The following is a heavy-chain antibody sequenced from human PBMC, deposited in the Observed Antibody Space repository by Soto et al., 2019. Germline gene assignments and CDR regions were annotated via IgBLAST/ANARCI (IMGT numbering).Heavy chain of an antibody. V-gene: IGHV4-31*03. Sequence: PSETLSLTCTVSGGSISSGGYYWSWIRQHPGKGLECIGYIFYSGSTYYNPSLKSRLTISVDTSKSQFSLKLTSLTAADTAVYYCASSPVPYYFDNWGQGTLVTVSS. CDR1: GGSISSGGYY. D-gene: IGHD6-6*01. CDR2: IFYSGST. J-gene: IGHJ4*02. CDR3: ASSPVPYYFDN.